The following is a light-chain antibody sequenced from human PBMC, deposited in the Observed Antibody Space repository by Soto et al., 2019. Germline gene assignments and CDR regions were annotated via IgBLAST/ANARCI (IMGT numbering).Light chain of an antibody. CDR2: AAS. Sequence: DIQMTPSPSSLSASLGNQITNHCPESQSISSYLNWYQQKPGKAPKLLIYAASSLQSGVPSRFSGSGSGTDFTLTISSLQPEDFATYYCQQSYSTPSITFGQGTRLEIK. CDR3: QQSYSTPSIT. J-gene: IGKJ5*01. CDR1: QSISSY. V-gene: IGKV1-39*01.